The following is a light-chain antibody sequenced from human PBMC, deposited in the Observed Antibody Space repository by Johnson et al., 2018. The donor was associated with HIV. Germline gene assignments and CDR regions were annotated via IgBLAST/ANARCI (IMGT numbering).Light chain of an antibody. CDR3: GTWDNSLSAGGV. CDR2: DNN. J-gene: IGLJ1*01. V-gene: IGLV1-51*01. CDR1: SSNIGNHY. Sequence: QSVLTQPPSVSAAPGQKVTISCSGSSSNIGNHYVSWYQLLPGTAPKLLIYDNNQRPSGIPDRFSGSKSGTSATLGITGLQTGDEADYYCGTWDNSLSAGGVFGTGTKVTVL.